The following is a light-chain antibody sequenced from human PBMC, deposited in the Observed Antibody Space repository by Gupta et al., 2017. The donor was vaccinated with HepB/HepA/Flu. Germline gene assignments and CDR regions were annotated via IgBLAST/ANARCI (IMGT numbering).Light chain of an antibody. CDR3: SSYAGSNNFV. Sequence: QSALTQPPSASGSPGQSVTISCTGTRSDVGRYNYVSWYQLHPGKAPKLMIYDVTNRPSGVPDRFSGSKSGNTASLTVSGLQAEDEADYYCSSYAGSNNFVFGTGTKVTVL. V-gene: IGLV2-8*01. J-gene: IGLJ1*01. CDR1: RSDVGRYNY. CDR2: DVT.